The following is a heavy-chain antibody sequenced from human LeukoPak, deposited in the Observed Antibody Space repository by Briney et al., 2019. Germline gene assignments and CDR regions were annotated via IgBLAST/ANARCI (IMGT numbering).Heavy chain of an antibody. V-gene: IGHV4-59*12. CDR1: GGSISSYY. Sequence: SETLSLTCTVSGGSISSYYWSWIRQPPGKGLEWIGNIYYSGSTYYNPSLKSRVTISIDTSKNQFSLKLNSVTAADTAVYYCARVDCSGGSCHLDYWGQGTLVTVCS. D-gene: IGHD2-15*01. J-gene: IGHJ4*02. CDR3: ARVDCSGGSCHLDY. CDR2: IYYSGST.